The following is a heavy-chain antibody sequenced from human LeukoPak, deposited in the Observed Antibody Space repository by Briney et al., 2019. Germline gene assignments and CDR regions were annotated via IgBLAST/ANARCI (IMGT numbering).Heavy chain of an antibody. CDR2: ISNDGGYI. CDR3: AKDLGAGYYYYYYYMDV. Sequence: GGSLRLSCAVSGFIFSNWWMLWFRQSPGKGPESVSHISNDGGYIVYADSVRGRFTISRDNSKNTLYLQMNSLRAEDTAVYYCAKDLGAGYYYYYYYMDVWGKGTTVTVSS. CDR1: GFIFSNWW. J-gene: IGHJ6*03. V-gene: IGHV3-74*01. D-gene: IGHD3-16*01.